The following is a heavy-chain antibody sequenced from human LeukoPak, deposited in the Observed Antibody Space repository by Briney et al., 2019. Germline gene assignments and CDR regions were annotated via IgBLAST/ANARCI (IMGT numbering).Heavy chain of an antibody. CDR3: ARDSEIMDYYYYYGMDV. CDR1: GYTFTSYG. Sequence: ASVEVSCKASGYTFTSYGISWVRQAPGQGLEWMGWISAYNGNTNYAQKLQGRVTMTTDTSTSTAYMELRSLRSDDTAVYYCARDSEIMDYYYYYGMDVWGQGTTVTVSS. CDR2: ISAYNGNT. D-gene: IGHD3-16*01. V-gene: IGHV1-18*01. J-gene: IGHJ6*02.